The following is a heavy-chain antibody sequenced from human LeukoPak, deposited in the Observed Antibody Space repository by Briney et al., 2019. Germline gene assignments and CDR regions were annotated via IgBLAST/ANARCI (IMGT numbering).Heavy chain of an antibody. V-gene: IGHV3-9*02. CDR1: GFTSNDHA. CDR2: IYWNSGGT. D-gene: IGHD3-3*01. J-gene: IGHJ3*01. Sequence: QPGGSLRLSCAASGFTSNDHAMHWIRQIPGKGLEWVSGIYWNSGGTGYADSVKGRFTISRDNSKNTLYLQMNSLRAEDTAVYYCARDPPVTIFGVVLESDAFDVWGQGTMVTVSS. CDR3: ARDPPVTIFGVVLESDAFDV.